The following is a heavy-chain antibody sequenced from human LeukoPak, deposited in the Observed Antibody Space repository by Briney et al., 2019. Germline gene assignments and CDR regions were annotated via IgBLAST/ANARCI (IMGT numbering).Heavy chain of an antibody. CDR3: AKDYRHYDFWSGYPYYFDY. V-gene: IGHV3-23*01. Sequence: GGSLRLSCAASRFTFSSYEMNWVRQAPGKGLEWVSAISGSGGSTYYADSVKGRFTISRDNSKNTLYLQMNSLRAEDTAVYYCAKDYRHYDFWSGYPYYFDYWGQGTLVTVS. CDR2: ISGSGGST. D-gene: IGHD3-3*01. J-gene: IGHJ4*02. CDR1: RFTFSSYE.